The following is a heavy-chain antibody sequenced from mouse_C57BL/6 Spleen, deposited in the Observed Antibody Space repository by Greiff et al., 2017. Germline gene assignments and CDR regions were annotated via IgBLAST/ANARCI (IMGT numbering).Heavy chain of an antibody. Sequence: EVQLVESGGGLVKPGGSLKLSCAASGFTFSSYTMSWVRQTPEKRLEWVATISGGGGNTYYPDSVKGRFTISRDNAKNTLYLQMSSLRSEDTALYYCASHRWLLEAMDYWGQGTSVTVSS. D-gene: IGHD2-3*01. CDR1: GFTFSSYT. V-gene: IGHV5-9*01. J-gene: IGHJ4*01. CDR3: ASHRWLLEAMDY. CDR2: ISGGGGNT.